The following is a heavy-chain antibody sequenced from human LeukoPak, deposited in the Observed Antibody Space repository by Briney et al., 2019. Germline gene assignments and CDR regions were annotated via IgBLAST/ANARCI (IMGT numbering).Heavy chain of an antibody. Sequence: GGSLRLSCAASGFTFSSYAMSWVRQAPGKVLEWVSAISGSGGSTYYADSVKGRFTISRDNSKNTLYLQMNSPRAEDTAVYYCAKGKRWLQPRGFDYWGQGTLVTVSS. J-gene: IGHJ4*02. V-gene: IGHV3-23*01. CDR2: ISGSGGST. D-gene: IGHD5-24*01. CDR3: AKGKRWLQPRGFDY. CDR1: GFTFSSYA.